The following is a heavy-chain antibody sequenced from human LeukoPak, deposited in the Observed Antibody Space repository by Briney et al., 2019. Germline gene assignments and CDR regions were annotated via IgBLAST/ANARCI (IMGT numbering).Heavy chain of an antibody. CDR1: GFTSSSYA. CDR2: FSGSGGTT. Sequence: GGSLRLSCAASGFTSSSYAMNWVRQAPGRGLEWVSGFSGSGGTTYYADSVKGRFTISRDNSKNTLYLQMNSLRAEDTAVYYCANGNRCTSPNCLGYYYFYMDVWGKGTTVTVSS. D-gene: IGHD2-8*01. V-gene: IGHV3-23*01. J-gene: IGHJ6*03. CDR3: ANGNRCTSPNCLGYYYFYMDV.